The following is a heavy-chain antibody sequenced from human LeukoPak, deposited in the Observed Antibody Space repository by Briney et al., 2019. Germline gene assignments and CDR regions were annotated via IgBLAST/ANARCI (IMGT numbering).Heavy chain of an antibody. CDR3: ARTPRSFIAAAGAFDY. CDR2: IYYSGST. J-gene: IGHJ4*02. V-gene: IGHV4-59*08. CDR1: GGSISSYY. D-gene: IGHD6-13*01. Sequence: SETLSLTCTVSGGSISSYYWSWIRQPPGKGLEWIGYIYYSGSTNYNPSLKSRVTISVDTSKNQFSLKLSSVTAADTAVYYCARTPRSFIAAAGAFDYWGQGTLVTVSS.